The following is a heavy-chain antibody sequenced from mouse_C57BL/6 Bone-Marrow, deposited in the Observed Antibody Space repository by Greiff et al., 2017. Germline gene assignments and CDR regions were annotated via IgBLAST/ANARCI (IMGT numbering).Heavy chain of an antibody. D-gene: IGHD1-1*01. CDR2: IYPRSGNT. CDR1: GYSFTSYG. J-gene: IGHJ4*01. V-gene: IGHV1-81*01. Sequence: QVQLQQSGAELARPGASVKLSCKASGYSFTSYGISWVKQSTGKGLEWIGEIYPRSGNTYYNEKFKGKATLTADKSSSTAYMELLSLTSEDSAVYFDARWDYGSSLSYAMDYWGQGTSVTVSS. CDR3: ARWDYGSSLSYAMDY.